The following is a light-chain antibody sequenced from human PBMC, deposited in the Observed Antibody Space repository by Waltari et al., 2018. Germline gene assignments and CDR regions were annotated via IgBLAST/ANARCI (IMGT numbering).Light chain of an antibody. CDR3: QQYNSWPWT. Sequence: DIQMTQSPSTLSASVGDRVTITCRASQSISSWLAWYQQKPGKAPKLLIYKASSLESGVPSMFSGSGSGTEFTLTISSLQPDDFATYYCQQYNSWPWTFGQGTKVEIK. V-gene: IGKV1-5*03. CDR1: QSISSW. CDR2: KAS. J-gene: IGKJ1*01.